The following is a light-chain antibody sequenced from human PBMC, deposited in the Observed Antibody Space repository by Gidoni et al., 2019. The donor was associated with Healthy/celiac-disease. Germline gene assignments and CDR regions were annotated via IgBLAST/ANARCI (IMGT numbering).Light chain of an antibody. V-gene: IGKV3-15*01. J-gene: IGKJ5*01. CDR1: HRVSSN. CDR3: QQYNNWPPIT. CDR2: GAS. Sequence: EIVMTQSPATLSVSPVERATLSCRASHRVSSNLACYQQKPGQAPRRLIYGASTRATGIPARFSGSGYGTEFTLTISSLQSEDFAVYYCQQYNNWPPITFGQGTRLEIK.